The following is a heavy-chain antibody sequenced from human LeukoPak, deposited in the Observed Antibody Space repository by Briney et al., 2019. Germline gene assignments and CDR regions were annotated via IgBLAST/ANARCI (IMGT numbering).Heavy chain of an antibody. J-gene: IGHJ5*02. V-gene: IGHV3-30*04. D-gene: IGHD3-10*01. CDR2: ISYDGSNK. CDR1: GFTFSSYA. CDR3: AREGDDYYGSGSYYPNIDYTPWFDP. Sequence: GGSLRLSCAASGFTFSSYAMHWVRQAPGKGLEWVAVISYDGSNKYYADSVKGRFTISRDNSKNTLYLQMNSLRAEDTAVYYCAREGDDYYGSGSYYPNIDYTPWFDPWGQGTLVTVSS.